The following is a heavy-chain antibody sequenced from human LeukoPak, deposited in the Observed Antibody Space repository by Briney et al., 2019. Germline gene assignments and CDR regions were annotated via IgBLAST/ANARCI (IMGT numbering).Heavy chain of an antibody. CDR1: VCTLIAYW. V-gene: IGHV3-74*01. CDR2: IAPYWRRT. CDR3: TMATFGPRDY. D-gene: IGHD5-24*01. J-gene: IGHJ4*02. Sequence: GGSLRLSCAASVCTLIAYWMHWVRQAPGRGLVWVSRIAPYWRRTDYPDSVKGRFTISSDNAKNTLHLPLNTPSPEDTALYHCTMATFGPRDYWGQGALVTVSS.